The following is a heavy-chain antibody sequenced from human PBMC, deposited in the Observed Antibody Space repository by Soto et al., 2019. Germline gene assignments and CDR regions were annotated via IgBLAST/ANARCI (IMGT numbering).Heavy chain of an antibody. Sequence: GGSLRLSCAASGFTFSSYAMSWVRQAPGKGLEWVLAISGSGGSTYYADSVKGRFTISRDNSKNTLYLQMNSLRAEDTAVYYCAKDQAPSIFGVVIIGWGWFDPWGQGTLVTVSS. CDR3: AKDQAPSIFGVVIIGWGWFDP. V-gene: IGHV3-23*01. CDR1: GFTFSSYA. J-gene: IGHJ5*02. D-gene: IGHD3-3*01. CDR2: ISGSGGST.